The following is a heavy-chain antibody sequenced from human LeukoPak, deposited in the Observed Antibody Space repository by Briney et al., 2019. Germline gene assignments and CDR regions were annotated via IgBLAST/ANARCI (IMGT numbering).Heavy chain of an antibody. CDR2: IRKDGGAK. CDR3: ASSHDSSGND. J-gene: IGHJ4*02. CDR1: GFPFSTYW. Sequence: QSGGSLRLSCAASGFPFSTYWMAWVRQAPGRGLDWVANIRKDGGAKFYAASVKGRFIISRDNAKNSLYLQVNNLSDEDTAVYYCASSHDSSGNDWGQGTLVTV. V-gene: IGHV3-7*01. D-gene: IGHD3-22*01.